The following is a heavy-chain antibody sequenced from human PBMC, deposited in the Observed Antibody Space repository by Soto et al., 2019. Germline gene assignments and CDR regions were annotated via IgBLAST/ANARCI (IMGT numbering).Heavy chain of an antibody. CDR3: ARFGGGDTAMTGYYYYYVGV. J-gene: IGHJ6*03. Sequence: SETLSLTCTVSGGSISSYYWSWIRQPPGKGLEWIGYIYYSGSTNYNPSLKSRVTISVDTSKNQFSLKLSSVTAADTAVYYCARFGGGDTAMTGYYYYYVGVWGKGTTVTVSS. CDR2: IYYSGST. V-gene: IGHV4-59*08. CDR1: GGSISSYY. D-gene: IGHD5-18*01.